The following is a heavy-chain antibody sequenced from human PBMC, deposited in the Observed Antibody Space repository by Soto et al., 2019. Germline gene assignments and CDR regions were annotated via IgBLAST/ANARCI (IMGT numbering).Heavy chain of an antibody. CDR3: AKSYGTRDYYYYGMDV. CDR2: ISYDGSNK. Sequence: GGSLRLSCGASGFTFSSYGMHWVRQAPGKGLEWVAVISYDGSNKYYADSVKGRFTISRDNSKNTLYLQMNSLRAEDTAVYYCAKSYGTRDYYYYGMDVWGQGTTVTVSS. V-gene: IGHV3-30*18. CDR1: GFTFSSYG. J-gene: IGHJ6*02. D-gene: IGHD5-18*01.